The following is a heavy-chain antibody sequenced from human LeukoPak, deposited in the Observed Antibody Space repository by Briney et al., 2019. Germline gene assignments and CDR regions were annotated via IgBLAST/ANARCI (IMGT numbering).Heavy chain of an antibody. Sequence: QPGGSLRLSCAVSGFTFSTFWMSWVRQAPGKGLERVANIKEDGSVKYYLDSVKGRFTISRDNAKNSLYLQMNSLRAEDTAVYYCARDSPHYYGSGAKLIWFDHWGQGTLVTVSS. CDR3: ARDSPHYYGSGAKLIWFDH. CDR2: IKEDGSVK. D-gene: IGHD3-10*01. CDR1: GFTFSTFW. V-gene: IGHV3-7*01. J-gene: IGHJ5*02.